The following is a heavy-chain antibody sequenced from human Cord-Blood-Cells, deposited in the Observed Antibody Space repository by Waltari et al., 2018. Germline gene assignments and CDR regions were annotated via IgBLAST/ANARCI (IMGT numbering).Heavy chain of an antibody. CDR3: ASAAGPLDFQH. D-gene: IGHD6-13*01. CDR1: GYTFTGYY. Sequence: QVQLVQSGAEVKKPGASVKVSCKASGYTFTGYYMHWVRQAPGQGLEWMGLINPNRGGTNYAQNSQCRVTMTRDTSISTAYMELSRLRSDDTAVYYCASAAGPLDFQHWGQGTLVTVSS. J-gene: IGHJ1*01. CDR2: INPNRGGT. V-gene: IGHV1-2*06.